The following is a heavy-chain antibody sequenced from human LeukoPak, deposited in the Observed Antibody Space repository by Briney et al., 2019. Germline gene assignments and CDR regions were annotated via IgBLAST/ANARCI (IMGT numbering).Heavy chain of an antibody. V-gene: IGHV3-21*01. Sequence: GGSLRLSCAASGFTFSSYSMNWVRQAPGKGLEGVSSISSSSSYIYYADSVKGRFTISRDNAKNSLYLQMNSLRAEDTAVYYCARGTAMVTGWFDPWGQGTLVTVSS. CDR2: ISSSSSYI. CDR1: GFTFSSYS. J-gene: IGHJ5*02. D-gene: IGHD5-18*01. CDR3: ARGTAMVTGWFDP.